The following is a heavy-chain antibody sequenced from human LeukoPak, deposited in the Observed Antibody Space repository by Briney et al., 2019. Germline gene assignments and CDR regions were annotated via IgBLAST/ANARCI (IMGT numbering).Heavy chain of an antibody. Sequence: SETLSLTCAVYGGSFSDYYWSWIRQSPGKGLEWIREIIHGGSTTYNPSLKSRVTISADSSKNQFSLKLSSVTAADTAVYYCASRARNGSGSYYRPPYYYYYGMDVWGQGTTVTVSS. D-gene: IGHD3-10*01. V-gene: IGHV4-34*12. CDR2: IIHGGST. J-gene: IGHJ6*02. CDR3: ASRARNGSGSYYRPPYYYYYGMDV. CDR1: GGSFSDYY.